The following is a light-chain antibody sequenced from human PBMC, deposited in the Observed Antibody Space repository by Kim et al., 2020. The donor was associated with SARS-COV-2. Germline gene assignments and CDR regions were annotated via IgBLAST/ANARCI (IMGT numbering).Light chain of an antibody. V-gene: IGKV3-15*01. CDR1: QSVSSN. J-gene: IGKJ2*01. CDR2: GAS. Sequence: LSMSPGEGAARSCRASQSVSSNVAWYQQKPGQAPRLLIYGASTRATGIPARFSGSGSETEFTLTITSLQSEDFALYYCQQYDGWPTFGQGTKLEI. CDR3: QQYDGWPT.